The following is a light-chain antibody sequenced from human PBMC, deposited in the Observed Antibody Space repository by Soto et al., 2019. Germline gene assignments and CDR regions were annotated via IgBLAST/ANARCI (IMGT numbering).Light chain of an antibody. CDR3: QQYNSYWT. CDR1: HSIASW. J-gene: IGKJ1*01. Sequence: EIQMTQSPSTLSASVGERVTLSCRASHSIASWLAWYQQKPGQAPNLLIYDASTMDSGVPSRFSGSGSGTAFTLTISSLQPDDFATYYCQQYNSYWTFGQGTKV. CDR2: DAS. V-gene: IGKV1-5*01.